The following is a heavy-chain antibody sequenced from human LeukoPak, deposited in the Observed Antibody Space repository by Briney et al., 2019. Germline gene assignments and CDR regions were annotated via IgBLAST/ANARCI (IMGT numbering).Heavy chain of an antibody. CDR1: GYTFTSYG. Sequence: ASVKVSCKASGYTFTSYGINWVRQAPGQGLEWMGWISAYNGDTNYAQKLQGRVTMTTDTSTSTAYMELRSLRSDDTAVYYCARDDALVATGSFDYWGQGTLVTVSS. J-gene: IGHJ4*02. D-gene: IGHD5-12*01. CDR2: ISAYNGDT. CDR3: ARDDALVATGSFDY. V-gene: IGHV1-18*01.